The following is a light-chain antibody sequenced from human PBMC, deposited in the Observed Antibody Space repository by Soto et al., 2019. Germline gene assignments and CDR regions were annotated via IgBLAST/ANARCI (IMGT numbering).Light chain of an antibody. CDR1: QAINNY. J-gene: IGKJ1*01. CDR2: DAS. CDR3: QHYNSYSEA. V-gene: IGKV1-33*01. Sequence: DIQMTQSPSSLSASVGDRVTITCQASQAINNYLHWYQQKPGKAPKLLIYDASNLEKGAPSRFSGSGSGTEFTLTISSLQPDDFATYYCQHYNSYSEAFGQGTKVDI.